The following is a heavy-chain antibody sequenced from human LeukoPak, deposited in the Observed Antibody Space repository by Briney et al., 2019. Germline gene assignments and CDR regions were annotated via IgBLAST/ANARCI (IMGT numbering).Heavy chain of an antibody. D-gene: IGHD6-19*01. CDR3: ATSPPGHTNGWYYPHY. CDR1: GHTFTSHA. V-gene: IGHV7-4-1*02. J-gene: IGHJ4*02. Sequence: AASVQVSCKASGHTFTSHAIIWVRQAPGQGLEWMGWINTKTGNPTYAQGFTGRFVFSLDTSVSTTYLQITGLQAEDTAVYYCATSPPGHTNGWYYPHYWGQGTLVTVSS. CDR2: INTKTGNP.